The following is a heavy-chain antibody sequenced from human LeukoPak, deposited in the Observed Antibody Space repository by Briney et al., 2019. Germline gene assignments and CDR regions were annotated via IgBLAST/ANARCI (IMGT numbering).Heavy chain of an antibody. D-gene: IGHD5-18*01. CDR1: GGTFSSYA. CDR3: ARGAPPRGYSYGPLDY. V-gene: IGHV1-69*04. Sequence: ASVKVSCKASGGTFSSYAISWVRQAPGRGLEWMGRIIPILGIANYAQKFQGRVTITADKSTSTAYMELSSLRSEDTAVYYCARGAPPRGYSYGPLDYWGQGTLVTVSS. CDR2: IIPILGIA. J-gene: IGHJ4*02.